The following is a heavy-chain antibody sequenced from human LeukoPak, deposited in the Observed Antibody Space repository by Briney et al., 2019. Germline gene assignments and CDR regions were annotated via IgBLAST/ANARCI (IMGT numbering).Heavy chain of an antibody. CDR2: IYPGGSDT. D-gene: IGHD6-19*01. CDR3: ARLWKRIAVAGGVDY. J-gene: IGHJ4*02. CDR1: GYSFTSDW. Sequence: GESLKISCKGSGYSFTSDWIGWVREMRGKRLEWMGIIYPGGSDTRYSPSFQGQVTISADKSISTAYLQWSSLKASDTAMDYCARLWKRIAVAGGVDYWGQGTLVTVSS. V-gene: IGHV5-51*01.